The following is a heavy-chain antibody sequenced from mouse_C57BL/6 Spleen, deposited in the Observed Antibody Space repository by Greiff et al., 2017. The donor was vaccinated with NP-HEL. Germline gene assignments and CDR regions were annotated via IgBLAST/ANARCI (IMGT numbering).Heavy chain of an antibody. D-gene: IGHD2-5*01. CDR1: GFTFSSYG. CDR3: ARHPLYSNYEGAWFAY. J-gene: IGHJ3*01. CDR2: ISSGGSYT. Sequence: EVQVVESGGDLVKPGGSLKLSCAASGFTFSSYGMSWVRQTPDKRLEWVATISSGGSYTYYPDSVKGRFTISRDNAKNTLYLQMSSLKSEDTAMYYCARHPLYSNYEGAWFAYWGQGTLVTVSA. V-gene: IGHV5-6*01.